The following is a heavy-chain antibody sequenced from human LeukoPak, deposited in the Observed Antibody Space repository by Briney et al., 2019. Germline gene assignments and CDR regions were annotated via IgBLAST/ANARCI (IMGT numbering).Heavy chain of an antibody. CDR2: VNHSGTT. CDR1: GGSFSGYY. Sequence: PSETLSLTCAVSGGSFSGYYWNWIRQPPGKGLEWIGEVNHSGTTNYNPSLKSRVTISVDTSKNQFSLKLSSVTAADTAVYYCARDEDYGSSWGQGTMVTVSS. V-gene: IGHV4-34*01. D-gene: IGHD4-17*01. CDR3: ARDEDYGSS. J-gene: IGHJ3*01.